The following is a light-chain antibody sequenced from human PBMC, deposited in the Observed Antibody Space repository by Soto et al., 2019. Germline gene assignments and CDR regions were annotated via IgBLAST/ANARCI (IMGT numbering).Light chain of an antibody. V-gene: IGLV2-14*01. CDR2: EVT. CDR1: SSDIGIYNY. Sequence: SVLTQPASVSGSPGQSITISCTGTSSDIGIYNYVSWYQHHPGKAPKLIIYEVTNRPSGVSDRFSGSKSGNTASLTISGLQAEDEADYYCSSYTSTSALVFGGGTKLTVL. CDR3: SSYTSTSALV. J-gene: IGLJ2*01.